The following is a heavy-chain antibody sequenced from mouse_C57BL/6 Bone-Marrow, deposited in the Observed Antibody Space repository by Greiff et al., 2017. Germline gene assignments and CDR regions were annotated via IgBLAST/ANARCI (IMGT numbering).Heavy chain of an antibody. CDR2: IDPENGDT. CDR1: GFNIKDDY. Sequence: EVQLQQSGAELVRPGASVKLSCTASGFNIKDDYMHWVKQRPEQGLEWIGWIDPENGDTEYASKFQGKATITADTSSNTADLQLSSLTSEDTAVYDCTTGTQFAYWGQGTLVTVSA. D-gene: IGHD4-1*01. CDR3: TTGTQFAY. J-gene: IGHJ3*01. V-gene: IGHV14-4*01.